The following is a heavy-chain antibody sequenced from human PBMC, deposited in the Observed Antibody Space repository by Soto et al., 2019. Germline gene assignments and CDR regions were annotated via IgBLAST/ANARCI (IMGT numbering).Heavy chain of an antibody. CDR1: GGSISSSNW. CDR3: ARAWESIAALSY. Sequence: PSETLSLTCAVSGGSISSSNWWIRVRQPPGKGLERIWEIYHSGDTNYNPSLKSRVTLSVDNSKNQFSLKLSCVTAADTGVYYCARAWESIAALSYWGEGTLVTVSS. V-gene: IGHV4-4*02. CDR2: IYHSGDT. D-gene: IGHD6-6*01. J-gene: IGHJ4*02.